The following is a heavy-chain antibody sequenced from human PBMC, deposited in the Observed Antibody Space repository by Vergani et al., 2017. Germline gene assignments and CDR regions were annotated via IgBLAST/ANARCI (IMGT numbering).Heavy chain of an antibody. CDR1: GFTFSSYS. J-gene: IGHJ6*02. V-gene: IGHV3-21*01. Sequence: EVQLVESGGGLVKPGGSLRLSCAASGFTFSSYSMNWVRQAPGKGLEWVSSISSSSSYIYYADSVKGRFTISRDNAKNSLYLQMNSLRAEDTAVYYCARDSGYDEIVPFWYYYYYGMDVWGQGTTVTVSS. CDR2: ISSSSSYI. CDR3: ARDSGYDEIVPFWYYYYYGMDV. D-gene: IGHD5-12*01.